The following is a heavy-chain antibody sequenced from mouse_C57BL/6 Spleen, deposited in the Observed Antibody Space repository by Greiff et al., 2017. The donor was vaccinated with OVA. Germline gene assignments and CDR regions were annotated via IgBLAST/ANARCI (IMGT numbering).Heavy chain of an antibody. CDR3: ARVNYGSRGDYYAMDY. CDR1: GFSLTSYG. V-gene: IGHV2-6*03. J-gene: IGHJ4*01. D-gene: IGHD1-1*01. Sequence: VQLVESGPGLVAPSQSLSITCTVSGFSLTSYGVHWVRQPPGKGLEWLVVIWSDGSTTYNSALKSRLSISKDNSKSQVFLKMNSLQTDDTAMYYCARVNYGSRGDYYAMDYWGQGTSVTVSS. CDR2: IWSDGST.